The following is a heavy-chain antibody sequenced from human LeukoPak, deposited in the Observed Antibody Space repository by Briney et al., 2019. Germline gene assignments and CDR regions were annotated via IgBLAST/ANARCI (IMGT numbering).Heavy chain of an antibody. CDR2: TYYRSKWYY. Sequence: SQTLSLTCAISGDSVSSISVAWNWIRQSPSRGLEWLGRTYYRSKWYYEYAVPVKSRINISPDTSKNQFSLQLTSVTPEDTAVYYCSLARYEYHYGMDVWGQGTTVTVSS. CDR1: GDSVSSISVA. V-gene: IGHV6-1*01. CDR3: SLARYEYHYGMDV. J-gene: IGHJ6*02.